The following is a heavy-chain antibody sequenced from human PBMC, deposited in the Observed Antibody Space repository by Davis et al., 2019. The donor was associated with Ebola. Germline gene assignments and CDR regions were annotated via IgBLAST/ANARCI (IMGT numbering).Heavy chain of an antibody. V-gene: IGHV2-5*01. Sequence: SAPTLVKPTQTLTLTCTFSGFSLSTSGVGVGWIRQPPGKALEWLAIIYWNDDKRHSPSLKSRITITKDTSKNQVVLTMTNMDPVDTATYYCANQQGPTYEDIVVVTALRPFDYWGQGTLVTVSS. CDR2: IYWNDDK. J-gene: IGHJ4*02. CDR3: ANQQGPTYEDIVVVTALRPFDY. D-gene: IGHD2-2*01. CDR1: GFSLSTSGVG.